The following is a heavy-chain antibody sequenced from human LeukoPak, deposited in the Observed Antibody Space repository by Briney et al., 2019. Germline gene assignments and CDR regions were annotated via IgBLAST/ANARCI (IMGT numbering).Heavy chain of an antibody. D-gene: IGHD3-22*01. CDR3: AKSWYYYDSSGYYPFDY. Sequence: GGSLRLSCAASGFTFDDYTMHWVRQAPGKGLEWVSAISGSGGSTYYADSVKGRFTISRDNSKNTLYLQMNSLRAEDTAVYYCAKSWYYYDSSGYYPFDYWGQGTLVTVSS. V-gene: IGHV3-23*01. J-gene: IGHJ4*02. CDR1: GFTFDDYT. CDR2: ISGSGGST.